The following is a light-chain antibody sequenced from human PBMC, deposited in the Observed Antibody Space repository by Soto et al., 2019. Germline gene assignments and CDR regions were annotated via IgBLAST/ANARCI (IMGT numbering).Light chain of an antibody. V-gene: IGLV2-14*01. Sequence: QSALTQPASVSGSPGQSITLSCTGTSSDVGGYKFVSWYQQHPGTAPKLMIYDVTNRPSGVSNRFSGSKSGNTASLTISGLQPEDEADYYCSSYTSSSTVVFGGGTKLTVL. CDR2: DVT. CDR3: SSYTSSSTVV. CDR1: SSDVGGYKF. J-gene: IGLJ2*01.